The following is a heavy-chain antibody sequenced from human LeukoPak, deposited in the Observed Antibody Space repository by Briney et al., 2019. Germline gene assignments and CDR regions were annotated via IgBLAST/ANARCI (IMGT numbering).Heavy chain of an antibody. J-gene: IGHJ4*02. CDR3: ARDDYGETY. Sequence: GASVKVSCKVSGYTLTELSMHWVRQAPGKGLEWMGGFDPEDGETIYAQKFQGRVTMTRDTSISTAYMELSRLRSDDTAVYYCARDDYGETYWGQGTLVTVSS. V-gene: IGHV1-24*01. D-gene: IGHD4-17*01. CDR2: FDPEDGET. CDR1: GYTLTELS.